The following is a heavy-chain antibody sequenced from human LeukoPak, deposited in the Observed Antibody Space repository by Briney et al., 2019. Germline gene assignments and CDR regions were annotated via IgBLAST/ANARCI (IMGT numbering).Heavy chain of an antibody. V-gene: IGHV4-34*01. CDR3: ARSLDDSGYERFDY. CDR1: GGSFSGYY. J-gene: IGHJ4*02. Sequence: SETLSLTCAVYGGSFSGYYWSWIRQPPGKGLEWIGEINHSGSTNYNPSLKSRVTISVDTSKNQFSLKLSSVTAADTAVYYCARSLDDSGYERFDYWAREPWSPSPQ. CDR2: INHSGST. D-gene: IGHD5-12*01.